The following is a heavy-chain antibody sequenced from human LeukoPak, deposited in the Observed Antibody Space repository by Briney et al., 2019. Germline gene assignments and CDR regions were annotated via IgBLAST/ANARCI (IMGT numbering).Heavy chain of an antibody. CDR1: GFSISSFY. CDR3: ARNRDSSALEAFDI. D-gene: IGHD3-22*01. J-gene: IGHJ3*02. V-gene: IGHV4-59*08. Sequence: SETLSLTCTVSGFSISSFYWSWIRQPPGKGLEWIGGVSYSGTTNYNPSLRRRVTLSVDQSKSHFSLKMSSVTAADQAVYYCARNRDSSALEAFDIWGQGTLVTVSS. CDR2: VSYSGTT.